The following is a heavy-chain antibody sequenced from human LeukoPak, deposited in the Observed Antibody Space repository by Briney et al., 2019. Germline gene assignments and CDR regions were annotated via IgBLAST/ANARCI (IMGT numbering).Heavy chain of an antibody. CDR3: ARSSYYYGADAFDI. V-gene: IGHV4-61*02. CDR1: GGSISSGSYY. J-gene: IGHJ3*02. Sequence: SETLSLTCTVSGGSISSGSYYWSWIRQPAGKGLDWIGRIYTTGSTNYNPSLKSRVTISVDTSKNQFSLKLSSVTAADTAVYYCARSSYYYGADAFDIWGQGTMVTVSS. D-gene: IGHD3-10*01. CDR2: IYTTGST.